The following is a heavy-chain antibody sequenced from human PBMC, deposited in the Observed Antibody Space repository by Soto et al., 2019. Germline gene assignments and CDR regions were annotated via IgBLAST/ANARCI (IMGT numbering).Heavy chain of an antibody. Sequence: SETLSLTCAVYGGSFSGYYWSWIRQPPGKGLEWIGEINHSGSTNYNPSLKSRVTISVDTSKNQFSLKLSSVTAADTAVYYCARYTYYYDSSGYYFDYWGQGTLVTVSS. CDR2: INHSGST. CDR1: GGSFSGYY. V-gene: IGHV4-34*01. CDR3: ARYTYYYDSSGYYFDY. D-gene: IGHD3-22*01. J-gene: IGHJ4*02.